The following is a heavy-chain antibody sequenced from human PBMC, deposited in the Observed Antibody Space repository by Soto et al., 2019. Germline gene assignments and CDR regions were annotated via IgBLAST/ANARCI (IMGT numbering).Heavy chain of an antibody. CDR1: GFTLSIYK. J-gene: IGHJ6*02. D-gene: IGHD6-13*01. V-gene: IGHV3-7*03. CDR3: AREDRSSWRGTYYYYGMDV. Sequence: EEQLVESGGGLVQPGGSLRLSCAASGFTLSIYKMSWVRQAPGKGLEWVANIKQDGSEKHYVDSVKGRFTISRDNAKNSLYLQMNSLRAEDTAMYYCAREDRSSWRGTYYYYGMDVWGQGTTVTVSS. CDR2: IKQDGSEK.